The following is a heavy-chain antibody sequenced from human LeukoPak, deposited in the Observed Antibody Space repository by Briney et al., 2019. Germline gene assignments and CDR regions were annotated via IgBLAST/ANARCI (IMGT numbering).Heavy chain of an antibody. Sequence: PSETLSLTCTVSGGSISSYYWSWIRQPPGKGLEWIGYIFYTGSTYYNPSLKSRVTISLDTSRNQFSLKLNSVTAADTAVYYCAKSNGYGLIDIWGQGTMVTVSS. CDR2: IFYTGST. D-gene: IGHD3-10*01. V-gene: IGHV4-59*12. J-gene: IGHJ3*02. CDR3: AKSNGYGLIDI. CDR1: GGSISSYY.